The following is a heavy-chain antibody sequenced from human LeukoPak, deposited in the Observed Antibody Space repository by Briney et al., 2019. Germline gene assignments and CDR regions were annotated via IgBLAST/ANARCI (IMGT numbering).Heavy chain of an antibody. CDR1: GFTFSSYA. V-gene: IGHV3-23*01. CDR3: AKRQIGSGWYESSDY. Sequence: GGSLRLSCAASGFTFSSYAMSWVRQAPGKGLEWLSVISDIGGSTYYADSVKGRFTISRDNSKNTVYLQLNSLRGDDTAVYYCAKRQIGSGWYESSDYWGQGTLVTVSS. J-gene: IGHJ4*02. D-gene: IGHD6-19*01. CDR2: ISDIGGST.